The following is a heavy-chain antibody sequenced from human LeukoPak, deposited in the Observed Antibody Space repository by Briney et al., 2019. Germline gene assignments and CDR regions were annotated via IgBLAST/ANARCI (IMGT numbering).Heavy chain of an antibody. J-gene: IGHJ6*03. Sequence: PGGSLRLSCAASGFTFSSYSINWVRQAPGKGLEWVSYISSSSSTIYYADSVKGRFTISRDNAKNSLYLQMNSLRAEDTAVYYCARNYYYYYYMDVWGKGTTDTVSS. CDR3: ARNYYYYYYMDV. CDR1: GFTFSSYS. V-gene: IGHV3-48*01. CDR2: ISSSSSTI.